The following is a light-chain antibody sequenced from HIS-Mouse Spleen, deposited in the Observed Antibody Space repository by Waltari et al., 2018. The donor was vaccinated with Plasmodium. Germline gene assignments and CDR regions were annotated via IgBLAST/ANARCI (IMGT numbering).Light chain of an antibody. J-gene: IGLJ3*02. CDR3: YSTDSSGNHRV. V-gene: IGLV3-10*01. Sequence: SYELTQPPSVSVSPGQTPRITCSGDALPKKYAYWYQKKSGQAPVLVIYEDSKRPSGIPERFSGSSSGTMATLTISGAQVEDEADYYCYSTDSSGNHRVFGGGTKLTVL. CDR1: ALPKKY. CDR2: EDS.